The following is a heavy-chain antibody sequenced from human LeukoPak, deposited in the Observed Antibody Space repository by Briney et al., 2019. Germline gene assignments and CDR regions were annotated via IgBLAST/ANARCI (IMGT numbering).Heavy chain of an antibody. CDR2: INPNSGGT. J-gene: IGHJ5*02. Sequence: GASVKVSCKASGYTFTGYYMHWVRQAPGQGLERMGWINPNSGGTNYAQKFQGRVTMTRDTSISTAYMELSRLRSDDTAVYYCAREVFWSGNNWFDPWGQGTLVTVSS. CDR1: GYTFTGYY. CDR3: AREVFWSGNNWFDP. V-gene: IGHV1-2*02. D-gene: IGHD3-3*01.